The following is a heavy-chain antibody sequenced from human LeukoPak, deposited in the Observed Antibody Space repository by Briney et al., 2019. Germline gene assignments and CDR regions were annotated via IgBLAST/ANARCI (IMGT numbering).Heavy chain of an antibody. CDR2: IYTSGST. J-gene: IGHJ4*02. V-gene: IGHV4-4*07. CDR1: GGSISSYY. CDR3: ARDDFWSGYYYFDY. Sequence: ETLSLTCTVSGGSISSYYWSWIRQPAGKGLEWIGRIYTSGSTNYNPSLKSRVTMSVDTSKNQFSLKLSSVTAADTAVYYCARDDFWSGYYYFDYWGREPWSPSPQ. D-gene: IGHD3-3*01.